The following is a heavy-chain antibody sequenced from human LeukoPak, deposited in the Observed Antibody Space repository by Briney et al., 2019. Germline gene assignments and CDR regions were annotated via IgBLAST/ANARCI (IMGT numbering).Heavy chain of an antibody. J-gene: IGHJ4*02. CDR3: AKDSGIQLLYYFDY. CDR1: GFTFSSYG. Sequence: GGSLRLSCAASGFTFSSYGMHWVRQAPGKWLEWVAVISYDGSNKYYADSVKGRFTISRDNSKNTLYLQMNSLRAEDTAVYYCAKDSGIQLLYYFDYWGRGTLVSVSS. CDR2: ISYDGSNK. V-gene: IGHV3-30*18. D-gene: IGHD5-18*01.